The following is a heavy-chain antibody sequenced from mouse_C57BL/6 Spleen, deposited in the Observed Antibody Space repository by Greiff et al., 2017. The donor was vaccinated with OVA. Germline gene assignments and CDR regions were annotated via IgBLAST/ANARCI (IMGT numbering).Heavy chain of an antibody. CDR3: ARVYYGSSLPWFAY. V-gene: IGHV5-4*01. D-gene: IGHD1-1*01. CDR2: ISDGGSYT. CDR1: GFTFSSYA. Sequence: EVQRVESGGGLVKPGGSLKLSCAASGFTFSSYAMSWVRQTPEKRLEWVATISDGGSYTYYPDNVKGRFTISRDNAKNNLYLQMSHLKSEDTAMYYCARVYYGSSLPWFAYWGQGTLVTVSA. J-gene: IGHJ3*01.